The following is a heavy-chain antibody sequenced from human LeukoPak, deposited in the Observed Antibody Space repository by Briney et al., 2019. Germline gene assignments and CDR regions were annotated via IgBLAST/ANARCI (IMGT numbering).Heavy chain of an antibody. CDR3: ASARGSNYGFLGD. J-gene: IGHJ4*02. CDR1: GFTVSSNY. Sequence: PGGSLRLSCAASGFTVSSNYMSWVRQAPGKGLEWVSVIYSGGSTFYADSVKGRFSISRDNSKNTLYLQMNSLRAEDTAVYYCASARGSNYGFLGDWGQGTLVTVSS. D-gene: IGHD5-18*01. CDR2: IYSGGST. V-gene: IGHV3-53*01.